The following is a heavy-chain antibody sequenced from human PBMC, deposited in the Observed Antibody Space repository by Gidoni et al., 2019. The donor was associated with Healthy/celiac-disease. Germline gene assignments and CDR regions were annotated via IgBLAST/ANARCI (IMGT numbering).Heavy chain of an antibody. V-gene: IGHV1-2*02. Sequence: QVQLVQSGAEVKKPGASVKVSCTASGYTFTGYYMHWVRQAPVQGLEWMGWINPNSGGPNYAQKFQGRVTMTRDTSISTAYMELSRLRSDDTAVYYCASTGEPIDYWGQGTLVTVSS. CDR3: ASTGEPIDY. CDR2: INPNSGGP. J-gene: IGHJ4*02. D-gene: IGHD7-27*01. CDR1: GYTFTGYY.